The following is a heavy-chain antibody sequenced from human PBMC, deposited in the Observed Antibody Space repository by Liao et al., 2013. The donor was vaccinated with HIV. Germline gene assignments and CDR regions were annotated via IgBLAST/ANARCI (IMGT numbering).Heavy chain of an antibody. V-gene: IGHV4-34*01. CDR2: VNHSGST. CDR1: GGSFSGHY. J-gene: IGHJ5*02. Sequence: QVQLQQWGAGLLKPSETLSLTCAVYGGSFSGHYWSWIRQPPREGAWSGLGKVNHSGSTNYNPSLERRVTISVDTSKNQFSLKLTSVTAADTAVYYCARGGRETSGYYHARWDWFDPWGRGNPGRRLL. D-gene: IGHD3-22*01. CDR3: ARGGRETSGYYHARWDWFDP.